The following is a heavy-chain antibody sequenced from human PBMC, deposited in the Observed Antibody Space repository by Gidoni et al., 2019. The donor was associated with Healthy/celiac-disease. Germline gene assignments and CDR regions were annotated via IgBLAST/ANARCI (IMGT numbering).Heavy chain of an antibody. CDR3: AKKYRELTKPFDY. J-gene: IGHJ4*02. CDR2: ISGSGGST. V-gene: IGHV3-23*01. Sequence: EVQLLESGGGLVQPGGSLRLSCGASGFTFSSYAMSWVRQAPGKGLEWVSAISGSGGSTYYADSVKGRFTISRDNSKNTLYLQMNSLRAEDTAVYYCAKKYRELTKPFDYWGQGTLVTVSS. CDR1: GFTFSSYA. D-gene: IGHD1-7*01.